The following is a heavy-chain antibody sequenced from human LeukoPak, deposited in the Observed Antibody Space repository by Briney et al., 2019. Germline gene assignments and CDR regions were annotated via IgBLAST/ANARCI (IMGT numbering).Heavy chain of an antibody. J-gene: IGHJ4*02. Sequence: GGSLRLSCAASGFTFSSYAMSWVRQAPGKGLEWVSAISGSGGSTYYADSVKGRFTISRDNSKNTLYLQMNSLRAEDTAVYYCARAQGIAAAGIPSGVYWGQGTLVTVSS. V-gene: IGHV3-23*01. D-gene: IGHD6-13*01. CDR1: GFTFSSYA. CDR3: ARAQGIAAAGIPSGVY. CDR2: ISGSGGST.